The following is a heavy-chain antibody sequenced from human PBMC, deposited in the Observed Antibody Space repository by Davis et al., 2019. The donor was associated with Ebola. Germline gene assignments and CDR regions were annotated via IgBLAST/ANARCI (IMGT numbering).Heavy chain of an antibody. J-gene: IGHJ6*02. D-gene: IGHD3-10*02. CDR2: IYYSGST. V-gene: IGHV4-31*11. Sequence: TLSLTCAVYGGSFSGYYWSWIRQHPGKGLEWIGYIYYSGSTYYNPSLKSRVTISVDTSKRQFSLRLTSVTAADTAVYYCAREVQGWSGDYGFDVWGQGTTVTVSS. CDR1: GGSFSGYY. CDR3: AREVQGWSGDYGFDV.